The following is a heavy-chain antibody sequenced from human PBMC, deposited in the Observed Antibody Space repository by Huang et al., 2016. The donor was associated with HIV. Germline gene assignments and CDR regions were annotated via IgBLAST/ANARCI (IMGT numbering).Heavy chain of an antibody. D-gene: IGHD1-26*01. CDR3: AKDGRGSGTYYDYFEY. CDR1: GFTFNKFD. J-gene: IGHJ4*02. CDR2: ISYDGSSK. Sequence: QVQLVESGGGVVQPGRSLRLSCAAFGFTFNKFDMPWVRQAPGKGLEWVAIISYDGSSKYHAASVKGRFTISRDNSKNTVYLQMNSLRVEDTAVYYCAKDGRGSGTYYDYFEYWGQGTLVTVSS. V-gene: IGHV3-30*18.